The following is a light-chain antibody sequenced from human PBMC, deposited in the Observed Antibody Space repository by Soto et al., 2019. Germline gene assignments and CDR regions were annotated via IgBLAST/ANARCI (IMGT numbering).Light chain of an antibody. J-gene: IGKJ4*01. CDR3: QQYGNSPLT. CDR1: QSLSSSK. Sequence: EIVLTQSPGTLSLSPGERATLSCRASQSLSSSKLAWYQHKPGQAPRLLIYGASSRAIGIPDRFSGSGSVTDFTLTISRLEPEDFAVYYCQQYGNSPLTFGGGTKVEIK. CDR2: GAS. V-gene: IGKV3-20*01.